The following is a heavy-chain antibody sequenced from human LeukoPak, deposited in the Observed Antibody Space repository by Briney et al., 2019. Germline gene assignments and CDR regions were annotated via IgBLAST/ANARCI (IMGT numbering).Heavy chain of an antibody. CDR1: GFTFSNAW. CDR3: VTSVAGPDY. CDR2: IRSKANSYAT. J-gene: IGHJ4*02. Sequence: PGGSLRLSCAASGFTFSNAWMSWVRQAPGKGLEWVGRIRSKANSYATSYAASVKGRFTISRDESKSTAYLQMNSLKSEDTAVYYCVTSVAGPDYWGQGTLVTVSS. D-gene: IGHD6-19*01. V-gene: IGHV3-73*01.